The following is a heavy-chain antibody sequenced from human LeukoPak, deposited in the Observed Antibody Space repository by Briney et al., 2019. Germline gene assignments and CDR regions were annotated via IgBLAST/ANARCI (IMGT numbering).Heavy chain of an antibody. CDR1: GGSFSGYY. D-gene: IGHD5-24*01. Sequence: SETLSLTCAVYGGSFSGYYWSWIRQPPGKGQEWIGEINHSGSTNYNPSLRSRVTISVDTSKNQFSLKLSSVTAADTAVYYCASRFPHRDGYNRDYWGQGTLVTVSS. J-gene: IGHJ4*02. CDR2: INHSGST. V-gene: IGHV4-34*01. CDR3: ASRFPHRDGYNRDY.